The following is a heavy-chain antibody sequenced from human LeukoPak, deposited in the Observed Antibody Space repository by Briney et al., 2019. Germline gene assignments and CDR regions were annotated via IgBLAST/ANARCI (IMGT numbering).Heavy chain of an antibody. V-gene: IGHV4-34*01. CDR2: INHSGST. D-gene: IGHD5-24*01. CDR3: ARGFGDGYAYY. CDR1: GGSISSYY. J-gene: IGHJ4*02. Sequence: PSETLSLTCNVSGGSISSYYWSWIRQPPGKGLEWIGEINHSGSTNYNPSLKSRVTISVDTSKNQFSLKLSSVTAADTAVYYCARGFGDGYAYYWGQGTLVTVSS.